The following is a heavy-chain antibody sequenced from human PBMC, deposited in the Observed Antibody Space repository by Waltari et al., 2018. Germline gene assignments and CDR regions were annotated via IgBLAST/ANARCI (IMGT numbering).Heavy chain of an antibody. D-gene: IGHD2-8*01. CDR1: CRSISSSSYY. CDR3: ARVMRNWFDP. V-gene: IGHV4-39*07. J-gene: IGHJ5*02. Sequence: QLQLQESGPGLVKPSETLSLTCTVPCRSISSSSYYWGWIRQPPGKGLEWIGSIYYSGSTYYNPSLKSRVTISVDTSKNQFSLKLSSVTAADTAVYYCARVMRNWFDPWGQGTLVTVSS. CDR2: IYYSGST.